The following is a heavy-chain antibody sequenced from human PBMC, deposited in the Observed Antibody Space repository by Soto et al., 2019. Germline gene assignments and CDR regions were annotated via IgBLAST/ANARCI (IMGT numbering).Heavy chain of an antibody. CDR1: GFTFSSYA. CDR2: ISSNGGST. CDR3: VKVVEAYYYGSGSPPT. Sequence: GGSLRLSCSASGFTFSSYAMHWVRQAPGKGLEYVSAISSNGGSTYYADSVKGRFTISRDNSKNTLYLQMSSLRAEDTAVYYCVKVVEAYYYGSGSPPTWGQGTLVTVSS. D-gene: IGHD3-10*01. V-gene: IGHV3-64D*08. J-gene: IGHJ5*02.